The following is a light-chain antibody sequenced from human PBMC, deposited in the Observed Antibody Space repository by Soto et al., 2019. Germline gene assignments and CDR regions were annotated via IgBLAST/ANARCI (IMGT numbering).Light chain of an antibody. CDR3: HQYYSYPWT. V-gene: IGKV1-8*01. CDR2: AAS. J-gene: IGKJ1*01. CDR1: QGISSY. Sequence: AIRMTQSPSSFSASTGDRVTITCRASQGISSYLAWYQQKPGKAPKLLIYAASTLQSGVPSRFGGSGSGTDFTLTISCLQSEDFATYYCHQYYSYPWTFGQGTKVEIK.